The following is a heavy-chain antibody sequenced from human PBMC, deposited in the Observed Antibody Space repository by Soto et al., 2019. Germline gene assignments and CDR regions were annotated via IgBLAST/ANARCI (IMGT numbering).Heavy chain of an antibody. J-gene: IGHJ6*02. CDR3: ARETITMVRGVIPPYYYYYGMDV. V-gene: IGHV4-30-4*02. Sequence: PSDTLSLTCPVSGGSISTSNWWSWVRQPPGKGLEWIGYIYYSGSTYYNPSLKSRVTISVDTSKNQFSLKLSSVTAADTAVYYCARETITMVRGVIPPYYYYYGMDVWGQGTTVT. CDR2: IYYSGST. CDR1: GGSISTSNW. D-gene: IGHD3-10*01.